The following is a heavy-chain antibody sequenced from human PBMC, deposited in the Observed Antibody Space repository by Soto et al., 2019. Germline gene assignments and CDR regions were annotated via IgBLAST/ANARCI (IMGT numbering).Heavy chain of an antibody. CDR2: INPSSGRT. V-gene: IGHV1-46*02. CDR3: TRSYCGGDCRARYFDY. CDR1: GYIFNSYN. D-gene: IGHD2-21*02. Sequence: ASVKVSCKPSGYIFNSYNVHWVRQAPGQGLEWMGIINPSSGRTTYSQKFQGRLTMTRDSSTSTAHMELSSLRSEDTAVYYCTRSYCGGDCRARYFDYWGQGTLVTVSS. J-gene: IGHJ4*02.